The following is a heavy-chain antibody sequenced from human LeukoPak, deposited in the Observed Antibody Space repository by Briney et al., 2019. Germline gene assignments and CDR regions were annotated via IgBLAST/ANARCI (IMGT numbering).Heavy chain of an antibody. CDR2: INQDGREK. Sequence: PGGSLRLSXAASGFTFSSYWMSWVRQAPGKGLEWVSNINQDGREKYYVDSVKGRFTISRDNAKNSLYLLMNSLRAEDTAVYFCARGDKFSGDYWGQGTLVTVSS. CDR3: ARGDKFSGDY. CDR1: GFTFSSYW. D-gene: IGHD2-15*01. J-gene: IGHJ4*02. V-gene: IGHV3-7*04.